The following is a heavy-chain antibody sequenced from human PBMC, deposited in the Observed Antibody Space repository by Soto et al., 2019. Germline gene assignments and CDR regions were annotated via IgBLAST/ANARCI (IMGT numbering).Heavy chain of an antibody. CDR3: ARGQGRTRWFDP. CDR1: GGSFSGYY. Sequence: SETMSLTCAVYGGSFSGYYWSWIRQPPGKGLEWIGEINHSGSTNYNPSLKSRVTISVDTSKNQFSLKLSSVTAADTAVYYCARGQGRTRWFDPWGQGTLVT. CDR2: INHSGST. J-gene: IGHJ5*02. V-gene: IGHV4-34*01. D-gene: IGHD1-26*01.